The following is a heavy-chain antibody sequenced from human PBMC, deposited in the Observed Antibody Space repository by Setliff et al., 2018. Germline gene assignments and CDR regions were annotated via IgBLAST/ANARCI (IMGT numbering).Heavy chain of an antibody. CDR1: QYTFTAYY. V-gene: IGHV1-2*02. D-gene: IGHD1-1*01. CDR3: ARSPTRTTGSHYLGYYYYYMDF. J-gene: IGHJ6*03. CDR2: INPNNGGT. Sequence: ASVKVSCKASQYTFTAYYLHWVRQAPGQGLEWMGWINPNNGGTKYAQKFQGRVTMTRDTSISTGYMEPSRLRYDDTAVYYCARSPTRTTGSHYLGYYYYYMDFWGKGTTVTVSS.